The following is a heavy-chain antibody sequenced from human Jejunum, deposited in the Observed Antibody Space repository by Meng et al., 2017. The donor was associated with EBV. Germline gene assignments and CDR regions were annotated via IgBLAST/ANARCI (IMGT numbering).Heavy chain of an antibody. CDR1: GYTFTRHC. CDR2: IDAGNGNT. D-gene: IGHD1-14*01. Sequence: QGQLWQYGTEGKEPGVQVKISCKAFGYTFTRHCITWVSQAHGQNLEWMGWIDAGNGNTKYSQKFQDRVTITRDTSATTAYMELSSLRSEDTAVYYCAKTGSTPPGNWFDRWGQGALVTVSS. V-gene: IGHV1-3*01. CDR3: AKTGSTPPGNWFDR. J-gene: IGHJ5*02.